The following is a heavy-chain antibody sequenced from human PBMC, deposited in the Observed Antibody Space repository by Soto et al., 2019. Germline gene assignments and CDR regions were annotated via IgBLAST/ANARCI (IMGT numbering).Heavy chain of an antibody. CDR1: GFSFSHYC. D-gene: IGHD2-15*01. Sequence: PGGSLRLSCAASGFSFSHYCMHWVRQAPGRGLEWMAVIYYDGSKKFSAHSVRGRFAISRDNGRSTLYLQMYGVRAEDTAVYYCVGKVNQLEDPDAFAFVGHGAMVTVSS. V-gene: IGHV3-30*03. J-gene: IGHJ3*01. CDR2: IYYDGSKK. CDR3: VGKVNQLEDPDAFAF.